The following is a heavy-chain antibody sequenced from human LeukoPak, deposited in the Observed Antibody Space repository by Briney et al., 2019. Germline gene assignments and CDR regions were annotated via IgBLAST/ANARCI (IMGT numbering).Heavy chain of an antibody. CDR1: GGSFSGYY. J-gene: IGHJ5*02. V-gene: IGHV4-34*01. CDR3: ARRAHGWFDP. Sequence: PSETLSLTFAVYGGSFSGYYWSWIRQPPGKGLEWIGEINHSGSTNYNPSLKSRVTISVDTSKNQFSLKLSSVTAADTAVYYCARRAHGWFDPWGQGTLVTVSS. CDR2: INHSGST.